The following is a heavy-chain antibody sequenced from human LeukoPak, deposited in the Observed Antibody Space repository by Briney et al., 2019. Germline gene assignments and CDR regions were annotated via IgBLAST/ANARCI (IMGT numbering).Heavy chain of an antibody. D-gene: IGHD6-6*01. Sequence: SETLSLTCAVYGGSFSGYYWSWIRQPPGKGLEWIGEINHSGSTNYNPSLKGRVTISVDTSKNQFSLKLSSVTAADTAVYYCARGRHYYYYYMDVWGKGTTVTVSS. CDR3: ARGRHYYYYYMDV. CDR2: INHSGST. V-gene: IGHV4-34*01. J-gene: IGHJ6*03. CDR1: GGSFSGYY.